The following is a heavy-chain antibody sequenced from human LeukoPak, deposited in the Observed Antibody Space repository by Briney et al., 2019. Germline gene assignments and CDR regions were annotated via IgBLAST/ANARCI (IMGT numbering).Heavy chain of an antibody. D-gene: IGHD6-6*01. V-gene: IGHV3-9*03. CDR3: AKDISSSAARGVRYLVL. CDR2: ISWNSGSI. J-gene: IGHJ6*04. Sequence: QTGGSLRLSCAASGFTFDDYAMHWVRQAPGKGLEWVSGISWNSGSIGYADSVKGRFTITRDNAKNSLYLQMNSLRAEDMALYYCAKDISSSAARGVRYLVLWGEATTVTVSS. CDR1: GFTFDDYA.